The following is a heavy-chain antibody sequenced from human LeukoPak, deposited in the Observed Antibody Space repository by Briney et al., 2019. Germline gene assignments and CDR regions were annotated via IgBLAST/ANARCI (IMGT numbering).Heavy chain of an antibody. D-gene: IGHD3-16*02. CDR3: ARLPYRDGVAQDY. V-gene: IGHV1-46*01. CDR2: INPISGAT. Sequence: ASVKVSCKTSGYTFTRYYMQWVRQAPGHGLEWMGIINPISGATDYAQKFQGRVTMTRDTSTSTVYMELSSLRSEDTAMYYCARLPYRDGVAQDYWGQGTMVTVSS. CDR1: GYTFTRYY. J-gene: IGHJ3*01.